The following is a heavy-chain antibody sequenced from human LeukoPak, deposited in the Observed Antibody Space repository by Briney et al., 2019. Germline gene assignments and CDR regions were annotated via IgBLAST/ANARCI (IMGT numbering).Heavy chain of an antibody. D-gene: IGHD3-10*01. CDR2: INHSGST. CDR1: GGSFSGYY. CDR3: ARDPNPRYYGSGSASPLDY. Sequence: PSETLSLTCAVYGGSFSGYYWSWIRQPPGKGLEWIGEINHSGSTNYNPSLKSRVTISVDTSKNQFSLKLSSVTAADTAVYYCARDPNPRYYGSGSASPLDYWGQGTLVTVSS. J-gene: IGHJ4*02. V-gene: IGHV4-34*01.